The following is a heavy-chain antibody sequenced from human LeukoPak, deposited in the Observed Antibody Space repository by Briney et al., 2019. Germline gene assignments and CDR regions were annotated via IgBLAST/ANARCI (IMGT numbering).Heavy chain of an antibody. D-gene: IGHD5-24*01. J-gene: IGHJ4*02. Sequence: PGESLRLSCAVSGFTFSSYWMNWVRQVPRKGLVWVSHINTFGTTATYADSVKGRFTISRDNANNTLYLQMNSLRVEDTAVYYCVRDNAYKFDYWGQGTLVTVSS. CDR3: VRDNAYKFDY. V-gene: IGHV3-74*01. CDR1: GFTFSSYW. CDR2: INTFGTTA.